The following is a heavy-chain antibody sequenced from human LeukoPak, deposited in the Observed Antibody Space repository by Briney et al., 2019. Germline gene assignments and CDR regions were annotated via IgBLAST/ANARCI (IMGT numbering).Heavy chain of an antibody. CDR1: GYTFTSYD. CDR3: ARALRGVAVAGTSYYFDY. D-gene: IGHD6-19*01. J-gene: IGHJ4*02. CDR2: MNSNSGNT. Sequence: ASVKVSCKASGYTFTSYDINWLRQATGQGLEWMGWMNSNSGNTGYAQKFQGRVIMTRNTSISTAYMELSSLRSEDTAVYYCARALRGVAVAGTSYYFDYWGQGTLVTVSS. V-gene: IGHV1-8*01.